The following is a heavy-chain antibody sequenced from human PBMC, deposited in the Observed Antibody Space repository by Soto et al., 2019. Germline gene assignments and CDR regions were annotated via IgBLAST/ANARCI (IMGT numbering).Heavy chain of an antibody. V-gene: IGHV3-21*02. J-gene: IGHJ5*02. D-gene: IGHD2-15*01. CDR1: GFTFSSYS. Sequence: EVQLVESGGGLVKPGGSLRLSCAASGFTFSSYSMNWVRQAPGKGLEWVSFISSSSRYIYYADSVKGRFTLSRDNAKNSLDLQMNSLRAEDTAVYYCAREKDRGWFDPWGQGTLVTVSS. CDR2: ISSSSRYI. CDR3: AREKDRGWFDP.